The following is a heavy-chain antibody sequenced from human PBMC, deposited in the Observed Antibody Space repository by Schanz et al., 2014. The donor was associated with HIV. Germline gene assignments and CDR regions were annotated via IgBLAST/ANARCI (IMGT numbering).Heavy chain of an antibody. D-gene: IGHD2-15*01. J-gene: IGHJ3*01. CDR2: ISYDGRNK. Sequence: QVRLVESGGGVVRPGRSLRLSCAASGFTFDSYGMHWVRQAPGKGLEWVAVISYDGRNKYYADSVKGRFTISRDNARNSLYLQIRSLRAEDTAVYYCARGGLGVVAEGNAFDLWGQGTLVTVSS. CDR1: GFTFDSYG. CDR3: ARGGLGVVAEGNAFDL. V-gene: IGHV3-33*05.